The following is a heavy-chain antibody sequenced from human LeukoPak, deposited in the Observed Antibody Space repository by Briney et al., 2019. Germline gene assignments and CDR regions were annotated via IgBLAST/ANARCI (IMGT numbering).Heavy chain of an antibody. D-gene: IGHD6-19*01. CDR1: GGTFSSYA. Sequence: SVKVSCKASGGTFSSYAISWVRQAPGQGPEWMGGIIPIFGTANYAQKFQGRVTITADESTSTAYMELSSLRSEDTAVYYCARGPNPYSSEHDYWGQGTLVTVSS. J-gene: IGHJ4*02. CDR3: ARGPNPYSSEHDY. CDR2: IIPIFGTA. V-gene: IGHV1-69*13.